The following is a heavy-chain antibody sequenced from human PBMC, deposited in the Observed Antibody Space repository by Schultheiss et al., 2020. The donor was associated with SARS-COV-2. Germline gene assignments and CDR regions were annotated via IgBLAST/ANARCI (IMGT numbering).Heavy chain of an antibody. V-gene: IGHV3-33*08. CDR3: AREIQLGFDY. CDR2: IWYDGSNK. Sequence: GESLKISCAASGFTFSSYGMHWVRQAPGKGLEWVAVIWYDGSNKYYADSVKGRFTISRDNSKNTLYLQMNSLRAEDTAVYYCAREIQLGFDYWGQGTLVTVSS. CDR1: GFTFSSYG. D-gene: IGHD5-18*01. J-gene: IGHJ4*02.